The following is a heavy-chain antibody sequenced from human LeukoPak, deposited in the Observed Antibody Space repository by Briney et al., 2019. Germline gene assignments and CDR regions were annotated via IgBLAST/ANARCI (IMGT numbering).Heavy chain of an antibody. CDR1: GFTFSSYA. V-gene: IGHV3-64*01. D-gene: IGHD4-17*01. J-gene: IGHJ4*02. CDR3: ARDGTQYGDHHFDY. Sequence: GGSLRLSCAASGFTFSSYAMHWVRQAPGKGLEYVSAISSNGGSTYYANSVKGRFTISRDNSKNTLYLQMGSLRAEDMAVYYCARDGTQYGDHHFDYWGQGTLVTVSS. CDR2: ISSNGGST.